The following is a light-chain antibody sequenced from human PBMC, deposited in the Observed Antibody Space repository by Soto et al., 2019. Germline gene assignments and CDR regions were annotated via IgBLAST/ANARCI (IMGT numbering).Light chain of an antibody. Sequence: DIQLTQSPSFLSASVGDRVTVTCRASQGISKSLAWYQQKPGKAPKLLIYEASTLQSGVPSRFSGSGSGTEFTLTVSSLQPEDFATYYCQQLNNLYPLTFGPGTKVDLK. CDR3: QQLNNLYPLT. CDR1: QGISKS. V-gene: IGKV1-9*01. CDR2: EAS. J-gene: IGKJ3*01.